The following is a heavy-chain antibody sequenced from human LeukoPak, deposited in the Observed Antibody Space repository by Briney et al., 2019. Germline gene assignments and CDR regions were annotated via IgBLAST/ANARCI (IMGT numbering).Heavy chain of an antibody. D-gene: IGHD2-2*01. V-gene: IGHV4-30-4*08. CDR2: IYYSGST. CDR1: GGSISSGDYY. J-gene: IGHJ5*02. Sequence: PSETLSLTCTVSGGSISSGDYYWGWIRQPPGKGLEWIGYIYYSGSTYYNPSLKSRVTISVDTSKNQFSLKLSSVTAADTAVYYCARDAGLASGYCSSTSRCVWFDPWGQGTLVTVSS. CDR3: ARDAGLASGYCSSTSRCVWFDP.